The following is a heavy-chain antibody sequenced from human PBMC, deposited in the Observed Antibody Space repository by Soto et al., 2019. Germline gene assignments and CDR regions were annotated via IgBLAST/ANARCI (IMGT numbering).Heavy chain of an antibody. CDR3: AKAYYYDSSGYSGFDY. J-gene: IGHJ4*02. Sequence: RGSLSLSCAASGFTFSSYAMSWVRQAPGKGLEWVSAISGSGGSTYYADSVKGRFTISRDNSKNTLYLQMNSLRAEDTAVYYCAKAYYYDSSGYSGFDYWGQGTLVTVSS. CDR1: GFTFSSYA. D-gene: IGHD3-22*01. V-gene: IGHV3-23*01. CDR2: ISGSGGST.